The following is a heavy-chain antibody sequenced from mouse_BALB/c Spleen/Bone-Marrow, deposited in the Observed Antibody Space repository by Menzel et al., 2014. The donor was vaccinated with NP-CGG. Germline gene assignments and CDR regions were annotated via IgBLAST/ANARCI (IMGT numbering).Heavy chain of an antibody. V-gene: IGHV2-9*02. CDR2: IWAGGST. Sequence: AQGVESGPGLVAPSQSLSITCTVSGFSLTSYGVHWVRQPPGKGLEWLGIIWAGGSTNYNSALMSRLSISKDNSKSQVFLKMNSLQTDDTAMYFCAIAYFGNYNYYFDYWGQGTTLTVSS. CDR1: GFSLTSYG. D-gene: IGHD2-10*01. J-gene: IGHJ2*01. CDR3: AIAYFGNYNYYFDY.